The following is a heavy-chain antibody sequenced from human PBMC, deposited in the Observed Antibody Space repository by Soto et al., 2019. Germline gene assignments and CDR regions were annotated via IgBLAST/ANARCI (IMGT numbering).Heavy chain of an antibody. V-gene: IGHV3-21*06. CDR1: GFTFTRYS. J-gene: IGHJ4*02. CDR3: ARESEDLTSNFDY. Sequence: GGSLRLSCAASGFTFTRYSMNWVRQAPGKGLAWVSSISSTTNYIYYGDSMKGRFTISRDNAKNSLYLEMNSLRAEDTAVYYGARESEDLTSNFDYWGQGTLVTVSS. CDR2: ISSTTNYI.